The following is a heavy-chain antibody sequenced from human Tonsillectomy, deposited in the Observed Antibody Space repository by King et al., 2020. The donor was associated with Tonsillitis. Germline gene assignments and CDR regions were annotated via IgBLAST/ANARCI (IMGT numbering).Heavy chain of an antibody. CDR2: IQHSGRT. CDR1: GGSISTSNDY. CDR3: ARPSGNWI. V-gene: IGHV4-39*01. D-gene: IGHD1-26*01. J-gene: IGHJ3*02. Sequence: QLQESGPGLVKPSETLSLTCTVSGGSISTSNDYWGLIRQPPGKGLEWIGSIQHSGRTYYTPSLKSRVTISVDTSKNQFSLRLRSVTAADTAAYYCARPSGNWIWGQGTMVTVSS.